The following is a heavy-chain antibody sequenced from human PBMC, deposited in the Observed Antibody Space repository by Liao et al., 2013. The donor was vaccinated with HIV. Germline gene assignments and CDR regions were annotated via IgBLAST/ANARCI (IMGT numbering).Heavy chain of an antibody. CDR2: IHTSGSA. J-gene: IGHJ6*03. CDR3: ARETYYDFWSGYYGDYYYYMDV. V-gene: IGHV4-61*02. CDR1: GRSISSGSHY. Sequence: QVQLQESGPGLVKPSQTLSLTCTVSGRSISSGSHYWNWIRQPAGKGLEWIGRIHTSGSADYDSSLKSRVTISIDTSKNHFSLKLSSVTAADTAVYYCARETYYDFWSGYYGDYYYYMDVWGKGTTVTVSS. D-gene: IGHD3-3*01.